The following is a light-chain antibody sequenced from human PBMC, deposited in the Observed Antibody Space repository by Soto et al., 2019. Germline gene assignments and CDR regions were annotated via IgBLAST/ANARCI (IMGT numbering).Light chain of an antibody. J-gene: IGKJ3*01. CDR2: LGS. CDR1: QSLLHINGYTY. CDR3: MQALQSPFT. Sequence: EIVMTQSPLSLPVTPGEPASISCRSSQSLLHINGYTYLDWYLQKPGQSPQLLIYLGSNRASGVHDRCSGSGSGTDFTLKISIVEAEDVGDYYCMQALQSPFTFGPGTKVDIK. V-gene: IGKV2-28*01.